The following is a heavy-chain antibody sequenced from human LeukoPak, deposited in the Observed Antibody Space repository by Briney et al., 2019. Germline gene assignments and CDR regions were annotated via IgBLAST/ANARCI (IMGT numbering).Heavy chain of an antibody. CDR1: GGSISSYY. Sequence: SETLSLTCTVSGGSISSYYWSWIRQPPGKGLEWIGYIYTSGSTNYNPSLKSRVTISVDTSKNQFSLKLSSVTAADTAVYYCASAVDIAIPRYYYMDVWGKGTTVTVSS. CDR2: IYTSGST. V-gene: IGHV4-4*09. J-gene: IGHJ6*03. D-gene: IGHD5-18*01. CDR3: ASAVDIAIPRYYYMDV.